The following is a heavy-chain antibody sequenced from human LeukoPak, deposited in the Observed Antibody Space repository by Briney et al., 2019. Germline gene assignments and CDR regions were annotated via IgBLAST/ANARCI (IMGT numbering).Heavy chain of an antibody. CDR2: IRSDGINK. CDR1: GFTFSTYT. J-gene: IGHJ6*03. Sequence: GGSLRLSCAASGFTFSTYTMNWVRQAPGKGLEWVAFIRSDGINKYHADSVKGRFTISRDNSKNTLYLQMNSLRAEDTAVYYCAKLGKTENHYGSGRFSYYYYMDVWGKGTTATISS. CDR3: AKLGKTENHYGSGRFSYYYYMDV. D-gene: IGHD3-10*01. V-gene: IGHV3-30*02.